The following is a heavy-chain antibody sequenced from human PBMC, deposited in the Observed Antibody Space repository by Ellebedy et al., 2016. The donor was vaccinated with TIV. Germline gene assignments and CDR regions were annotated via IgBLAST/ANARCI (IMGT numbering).Heavy chain of an antibody. CDR3: ARHSGTSTWYVYYFDY. V-gene: IGHV4-39*01. CDR1: GGSISSSSSY. Sequence: SETLSLTCTVSGGSISSSSSYWGWIRQPPGKGLEWIGSIYYSGRTYYNPSLKSRVTISVDTSKNQFSLKLFSVTAADTAVYYCARHSGTSTWYVYYFDYWGQGTLVTVSS. D-gene: IGHD6-13*01. J-gene: IGHJ4*02. CDR2: IYYSGRT.